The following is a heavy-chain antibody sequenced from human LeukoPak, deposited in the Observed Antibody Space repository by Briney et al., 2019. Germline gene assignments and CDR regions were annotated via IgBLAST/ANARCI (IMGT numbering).Heavy chain of an antibody. Sequence: SETLSLTCAVYGGSFSGYYWSWIRQPPGKGLEWIGEINHSGSTNYNPSLKSRVTMSVDTSKSQFSLKLTSVTAADTAVYYCARGQARQYYYDSSDYYYWGQGSLVTVSS. D-gene: IGHD3-22*01. V-gene: IGHV4-34*01. CDR2: INHSGST. J-gene: IGHJ4*02. CDR3: ARGQARQYYYDSSDYYY. CDR1: GGSFSGYY.